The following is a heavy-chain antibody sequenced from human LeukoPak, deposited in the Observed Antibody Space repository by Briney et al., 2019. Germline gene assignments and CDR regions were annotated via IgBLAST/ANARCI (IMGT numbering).Heavy chain of an antibody. CDR1: GGSISSYY. CDR2: IYYSGST. D-gene: IGHD3-22*01. J-gene: IGHJ3*02. V-gene: IGHV4-59*01. CDR3: ARDRYDSSGYDAFDI. Sequence: PSETLSLTCTVSGGSISSYYWSWIRQPPGKGLERIGYIYYSGSTNYNPSLKSRVTISVDTSKNQFSLKLSSVTAADTAVYYCARDRYDSSGYDAFDIWGQGTMVTVSS.